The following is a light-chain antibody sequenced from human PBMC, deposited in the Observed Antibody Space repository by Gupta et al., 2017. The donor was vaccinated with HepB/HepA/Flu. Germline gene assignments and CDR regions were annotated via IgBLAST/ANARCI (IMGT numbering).Light chain of an antibody. CDR1: TSDVGDYNY. Sequence: QSALTQPASVSGFSGQSITISCTGTTSDVGDYNYVSWYQQHPAKAPKLMIYDVTNRPSGVSNRFSGSKADNTASLIISGLQAEDETDYYCSSYTSSSTLVFGGGIRLTVL. J-gene: IGLJ3*02. CDR3: SSYTSSSTLV. V-gene: IGLV2-14*03. CDR2: DVT.